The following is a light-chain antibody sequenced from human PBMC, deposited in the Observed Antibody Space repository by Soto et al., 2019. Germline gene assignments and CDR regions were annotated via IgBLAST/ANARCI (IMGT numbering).Light chain of an antibody. V-gene: IGLV2-23*01. J-gene: IGLJ1*01. Sequence: QSVLTQPASVSGFPGQSITISCTGTSSDVGSYKLVSWYQQHPGKAPKLMIYEGSKRPSGVSNRFSGSKSGNTASLTISGLQAEDEADYYCCSYAGSSTYVFGTGTKVTVL. CDR3: CSYAGSSTYV. CDR1: SSDVGSYKL. CDR2: EGS.